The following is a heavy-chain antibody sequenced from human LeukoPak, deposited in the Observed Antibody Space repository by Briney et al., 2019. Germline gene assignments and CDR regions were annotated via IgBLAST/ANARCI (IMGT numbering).Heavy chain of an antibody. Sequence: GGSLRLSCVASGITFSSYSMNWVRQAPGKGLEWVSYISSSSSTLYYAHSVKGRFTISRVNAKNSLYLQMNSLRDEDTAVYYCARETPDAFDIWGRGTMVTVSS. D-gene: IGHD1-14*01. V-gene: IGHV3-48*02. J-gene: IGHJ3*02. CDR3: ARETPDAFDI. CDR1: GITFSSYS. CDR2: ISSSSSTL.